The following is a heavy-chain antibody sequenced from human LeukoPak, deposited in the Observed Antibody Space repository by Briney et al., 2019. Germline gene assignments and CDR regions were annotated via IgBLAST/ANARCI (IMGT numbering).Heavy chain of an antibody. D-gene: IGHD3-10*01. Sequence: PGGSLRLSCAASGFTFSSYAMHWVRQAPGKGLEWVAVISYDGSNKYYADSVKGRFTISRDNSKNTLYLQMNSLRAEDTAVYYCARDLWFGELWQLDYWGQGTLVTVSS. CDR2: ISYDGSNK. CDR3: ARDLWFGELWQLDY. CDR1: GFTFSSYA. V-gene: IGHV3-30-3*01. J-gene: IGHJ4*02.